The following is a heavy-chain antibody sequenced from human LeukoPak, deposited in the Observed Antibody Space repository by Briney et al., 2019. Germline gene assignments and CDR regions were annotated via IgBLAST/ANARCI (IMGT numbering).Heavy chain of an antibody. CDR1: GFTFSNYW. J-gene: IGHJ4*02. Sequence: GGSLRLSCAASGFTFSNYWMYWVRQVPGEGLVWVSRINTDGSSTNYADSVKGRFTISRDNAKNTLYLQMSSLRAEDMALCYCAKGRTPYSSSSKTYYFDYWGQGTLVTVSS. CDR2: INTDGSST. D-gene: IGHD6-6*01. CDR3: AKGRTPYSSSSKTYYFDY. V-gene: IGHV3-74*01.